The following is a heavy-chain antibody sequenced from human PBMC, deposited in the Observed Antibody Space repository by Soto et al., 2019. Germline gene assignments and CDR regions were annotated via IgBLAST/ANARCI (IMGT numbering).Heavy chain of an antibody. Sequence: GGSLRLSCAASGFTFSSYAMSWVRQAPGKGLEWVSAISGSGGSTYYADSVKGRFTISRDNSKNTLYLQMNSLRAEDTAVYYCAKSVGASSWYVPQFNRWGQGTLVTVSS. V-gene: IGHV3-23*01. CDR1: GFTFSSYA. CDR2: ISGSGGST. CDR3: AKSVGASSWYVPQFNR. J-gene: IGHJ5*02. D-gene: IGHD6-13*01.